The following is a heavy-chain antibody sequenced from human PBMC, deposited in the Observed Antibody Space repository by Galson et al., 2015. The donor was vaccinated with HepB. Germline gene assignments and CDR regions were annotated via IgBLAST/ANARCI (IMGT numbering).Heavy chain of an antibody. CDR2: IAGSGGST. J-gene: IGHJ4*02. CDR1: GFTFNTHA. D-gene: IGHD1-1*01. V-gene: IGHV3-23*01. CDR3: VRDRTDKGGNFFDF. Sequence: SLRLSCAASGFTFNTHAMTWVRQAPGQGLEWVSGIAGSGGSTYYADSAKGRFTVSRDSSRNTLYLQMSSLRRDDTAVYYCVRDRTDKGGNFFDFWGQGALVTVSS.